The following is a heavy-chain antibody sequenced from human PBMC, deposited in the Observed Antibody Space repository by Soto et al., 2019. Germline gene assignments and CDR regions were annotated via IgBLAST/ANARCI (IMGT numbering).Heavy chain of an antibody. J-gene: IGHJ4*02. CDR3: ARGGYWTFDY. V-gene: IGHV4-4*02. D-gene: IGHD1-1*01. CDR2: IYHGGST. Sequence: QVRLQESGPGLVEPSGTLSLTCTVSGGSISSNNGWSWVRQSPGKGLEWIGEIYHGGSTNYNPSLKSRLIISVDKSKNQFSLKLSSVTAADTAVYYCARGGYWTFDYWGRGTLVTVSS. CDR1: GGSISSNNG.